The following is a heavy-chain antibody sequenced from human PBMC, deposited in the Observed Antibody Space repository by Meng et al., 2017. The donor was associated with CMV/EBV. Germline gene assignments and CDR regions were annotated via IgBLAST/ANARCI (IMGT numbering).Heavy chain of an antibody. J-gene: IGHJ6*02. D-gene: IGHD2-2*02. CDR3: AKNVGPAAIGYYYYYGMDV. CDR1: GFTFSSYA. V-gene: IGHV3-23*01. Sequence: GESLKISCAASGFTFSSYAMNWVRQAPGKGLEWVSAVTDSGGSTYYADSVKGRFTISRDNSKNTLYLQMNSLRAEDTAVYYCAKNVGPAAIGYYYYYGMDVWGQGTTVTVSS. CDR2: VTDSGGST.